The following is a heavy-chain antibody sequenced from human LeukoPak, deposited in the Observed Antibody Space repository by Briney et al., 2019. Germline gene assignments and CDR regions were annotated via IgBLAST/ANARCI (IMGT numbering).Heavy chain of an antibody. J-gene: IGHJ3*02. V-gene: IGHV4-59*01. CDR1: GGSISSYY. Sequence: SETLSLTCTVSGGSISSYYWGWIRQPPGKGLEWIGYIYYSGSTNYNPSLKSRVTISVDTSKNQFSLKLSSVTAADTAVYYCARGSGPSSGWYDDAFDIWGQGTIVTVSS. CDR2: IYYSGST. CDR3: ARGSGPSSGWYDDAFDI. D-gene: IGHD6-19*01.